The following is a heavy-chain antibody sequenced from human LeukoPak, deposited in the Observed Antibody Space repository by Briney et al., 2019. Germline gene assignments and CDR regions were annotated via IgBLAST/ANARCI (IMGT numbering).Heavy chain of an antibody. CDR3: ACGYYDSSGYYTNYAFDI. CDR1: GYTFTSYD. V-gene: IGHV1-8*03. J-gene: IGHJ3*02. D-gene: IGHD3-22*01. Sequence: ASVKVSCKASGYTFTSYDINWVRQATGQGLEWMGWMNPNSGNTGYAQKFQGRVTIARNTSISTAYMELSSLRSEDTAVYYCACGYYDSSGYYTNYAFDIWGQGTMVTVSS. CDR2: MNPNSGNT.